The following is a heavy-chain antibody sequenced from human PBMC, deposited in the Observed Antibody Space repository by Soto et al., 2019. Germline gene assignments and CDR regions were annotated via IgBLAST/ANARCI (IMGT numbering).Heavy chain of an antibody. V-gene: IGHV3-74*01. Sequence: GGSLRLSCTASEFIFNNYWMHWVRQAPGKGLVWVSRINSDGSITTYADSVKGRFTISRDNAGNTLYLQMNSLRAEETAVYYCAGSASGAFDSWGRGTMGTVSS. D-gene: IGHD3-10*01. CDR1: EFIFNNYW. J-gene: IGHJ3*02. CDR3: AGSASGAFDS. CDR2: INSDGSIT.